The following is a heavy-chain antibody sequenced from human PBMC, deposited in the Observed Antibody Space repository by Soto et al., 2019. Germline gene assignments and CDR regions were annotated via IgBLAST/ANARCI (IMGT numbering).Heavy chain of an antibody. V-gene: IGHV3-30*18. J-gene: IGHJ6*02. CDR3: VKDGLERLRARASNFHGVDD. Sequence: QVQVVESGGGVVQPGGSLRLSCAASGFSFSNYGMHWVRQAPGKGLEWVALISYDGRNKYYGDSVEGRFTISRDNSKNTVDQQMNSLRVEDTTGYYCVKDGLERLRARASNFHGVDDWGQGNKVTVSS. CDR1: GFSFSNYG. D-gene: IGHD1-1*01. CDR2: ISYDGRNK.